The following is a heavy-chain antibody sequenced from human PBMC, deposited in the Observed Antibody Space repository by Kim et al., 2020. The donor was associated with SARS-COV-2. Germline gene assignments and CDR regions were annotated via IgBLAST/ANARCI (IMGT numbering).Heavy chain of an antibody. CDR2: FDPEDGET. CDR1: GYTLTELS. V-gene: IGHV1-24*01. J-gene: IGHJ5*02. D-gene: IGHD3-10*01. CDR3: ATVASRYYGSGRWFDP. Sequence: ASVKVSCKVSGYTLTELSMHWVRQAPGKGLEWMGGFDPEDGETIYAQKFQGRVTMTEDTSTDTAYMELSSLRSEDTAVYYCATVASRYYGSGRWFDPWGQGTLVTVSS.